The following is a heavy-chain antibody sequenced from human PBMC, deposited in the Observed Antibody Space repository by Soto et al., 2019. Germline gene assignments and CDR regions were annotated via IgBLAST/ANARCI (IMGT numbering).Heavy chain of an antibody. Sequence: SETLSLACTVSGGSISSSSYYWGWIRQPPGKGLEWIGSIYYSGSTYYNPSLKSRVTISVDTSKNQFSLKLSSVTAADTAVYYCASVTRYYDILTGYTDYYYYYMDVWRKGTTVT. CDR1: GGSISSSSYY. CDR3: ASVTRYYDILTGYTDYYYYYMDV. J-gene: IGHJ6*03. D-gene: IGHD3-9*01. V-gene: IGHV4-39*01. CDR2: IYYSGST.